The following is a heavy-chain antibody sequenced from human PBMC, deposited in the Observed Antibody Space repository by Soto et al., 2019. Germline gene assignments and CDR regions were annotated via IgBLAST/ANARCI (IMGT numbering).Heavy chain of an antibody. CDR2: ISSSSGYI. CDR3: ARVRSYSYGQGYGMDV. Sequence: EVQLVESGGGLGKPGGSLRLSCAASGFTFSTYSMNWVRQAPGKGLEWVSSISSSSGYIYYADSVKGRFTISRDDAKNSLSLQMNSLRAEDTAVYYCARVRSYSYGQGYGMDVWGQGTTVTVSS. J-gene: IGHJ6*02. D-gene: IGHD5-18*01. V-gene: IGHV3-21*01. CDR1: GFTFSTYS.